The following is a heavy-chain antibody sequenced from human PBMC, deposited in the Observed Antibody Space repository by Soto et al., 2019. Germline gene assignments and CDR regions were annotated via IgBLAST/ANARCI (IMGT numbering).Heavy chain of an antibody. CDR1: GFTFSNTW. CDR3: ATDGSYAQHV. CDR2: INSDGTTT. J-gene: IGHJ6*02. D-gene: IGHD1-26*01. V-gene: IGHV3-74*01. Sequence: GGSLRLSGAASGFTFSNTWMHWVRQAPWKGLVWVSHINSDGTTTTYADSVKGRFTISRDNAKNTVHLQMNSLRAEDTAVYYCATDGSYAQHVWGQGTTVTVSS.